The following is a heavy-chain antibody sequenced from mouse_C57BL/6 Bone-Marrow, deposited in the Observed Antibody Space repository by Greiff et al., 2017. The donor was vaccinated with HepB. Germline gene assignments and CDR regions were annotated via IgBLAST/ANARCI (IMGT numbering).Heavy chain of an antibody. Sequence: VQLQQPGAELVMPGASVKLSCKASGYTFTSYWMHWVKQRPGQGLEWIGEIDPSDSYTNYNQKVKGKSTLTVDKSSSTAYMQLSSLTSEDSAVYYRARELRLRFAYRGQGTLVTVSA. CDR1: GYTFTSYW. D-gene: IGHD3-2*02. CDR3: ARELRLRFAY. J-gene: IGHJ3*01. V-gene: IGHV1-69*01. CDR2: IDPSDSYT.